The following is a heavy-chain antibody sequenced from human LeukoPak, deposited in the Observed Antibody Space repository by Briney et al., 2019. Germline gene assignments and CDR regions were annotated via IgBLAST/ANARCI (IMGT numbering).Heavy chain of an antibody. CDR3: AKLGCTGTICYANY. J-gene: IGHJ4*02. Sequence: GGSLRLSCAASGFPFSDYAMTGVRQTPGKGLDWVSVISGGGDSADYADSMKGRFTISRDNSKNTLYLQMYSLRAEDTALYYCAKLGCTGTICYANYWGQGTLVTVSS. CDR1: GFPFSDYA. D-gene: IGHD2-2*01. V-gene: IGHV3-23*01. CDR2: ISGGGDSA.